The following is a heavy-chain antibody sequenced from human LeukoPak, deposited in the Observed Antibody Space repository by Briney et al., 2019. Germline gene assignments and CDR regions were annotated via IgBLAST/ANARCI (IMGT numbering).Heavy chain of an antibody. J-gene: IGHJ5*02. V-gene: IGHV4-39*07. CDR1: GGSISISNSY. CDR2: IYYSGST. D-gene: IGHD3-9*01. CDR3: ARAYYDIYYFDP. Sequence: PSETLSLTCTVSGGSISISNSYWGWIRRPPGKGLEWIGNIYYSGSTYYNLSLKSRVTISLDTSKNQFSLKLSSVTAADTAVYYCARAYYDIYYFDPWGQGTLVTVSS.